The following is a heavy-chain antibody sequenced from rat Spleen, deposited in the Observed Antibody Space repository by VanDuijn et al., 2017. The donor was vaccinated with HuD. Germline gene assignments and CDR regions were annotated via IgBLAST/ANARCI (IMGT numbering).Heavy chain of an antibody. CDR2: ISPTGGST. V-gene: IGHV5-19*01. D-gene: IGHD1-10*01. J-gene: IGHJ3*01. Sequence: EVQLKESGPGLVQPSQTLSLTCTVSGFSLTDYSVHWIRQAPGKGLEWVASISPTGGSTYYRDSVKGRFTISRDNAKSTLYLQMDSLRSEDTATYYCARQDNYVGFAYWGQGTLVTVSS. CDR3: ARQDNYVGFAY. CDR1: GFSLTDYS.